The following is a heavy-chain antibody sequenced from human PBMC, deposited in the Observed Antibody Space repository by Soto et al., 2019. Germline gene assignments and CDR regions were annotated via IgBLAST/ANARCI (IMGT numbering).Heavy chain of an antibody. CDR3: VRDDIAVSGATPDY. CDR2: ISAYNGAT. D-gene: IGHD6-19*01. V-gene: IGHV1-18*01. Sequence: QVKLVQSGGEVKTPGASVKVSCTASGYTFASFGVTWVRQAPGQGLEWVGWISAYNGATHYAQKFQGRVTLTTDTSTNTVSLELRSLKADDTALYYCVRDDIAVSGATPDYWGQGTLVTVSS. J-gene: IGHJ4*02. CDR1: GYTFASFG.